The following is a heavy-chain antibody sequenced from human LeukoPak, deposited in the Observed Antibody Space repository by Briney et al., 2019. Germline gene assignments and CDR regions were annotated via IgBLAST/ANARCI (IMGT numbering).Heavy chain of an antibody. Sequence: PSETLSLNCTVSGGSIRGSYWSWIHQPPGYALEWVGEINHSGSTNYNPSLKSRVTISVDTSKNQFSLKLSSVTAADTAVYYCARGRGNWGDAFDIWGQGTMVTVSS. CDR3: ARGRGNWGDAFDI. J-gene: IGHJ3*02. D-gene: IGHD7-27*01. V-gene: IGHV4-34*01. CDR2: INHSGST. CDR1: GGSIRGSY.